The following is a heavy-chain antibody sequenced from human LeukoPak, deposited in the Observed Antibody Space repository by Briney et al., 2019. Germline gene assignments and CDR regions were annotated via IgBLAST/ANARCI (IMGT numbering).Heavy chain of an antibody. CDR3: ARDQQTYYDILTGSGFDY. CDR1: GFTFSSNA. CDR2: IRGSDGAT. V-gene: IGHV3-23*01. D-gene: IGHD3-9*01. J-gene: IGHJ4*02. Sequence: PGGSLRLSCAASGFTFSSNAMAWVRQAPGKGLEWVSAIRGSDGATYYADSVKGRFTISRDNSKNTLYLQMNSLRAEDTAVYYCARDQQTYYDILTGSGFDYWGQGTLVTVSS.